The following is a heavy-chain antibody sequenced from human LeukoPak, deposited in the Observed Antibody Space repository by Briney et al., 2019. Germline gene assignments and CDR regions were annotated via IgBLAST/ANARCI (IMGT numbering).Heavy chain of an antibody. CDR1: GGSISSYY. V-gene: IGHV4-59*08. J-gene: IGHJ2*01. D-gene: IGHD5-24*01. CDR2: IYYSGST. Sequence: PSETLSLTCTVSGGSISSYYWSWIRQPPGKGLEWIGYIYYSGSTNYNPSLKSRVTISVDTSKNQFSLKLSSVTAADTAVYYCARHKWGRDGHNYEWYFDLWGRGTLVTVSS. CDR3: ARHKWGRDGHNYEWYFDL.